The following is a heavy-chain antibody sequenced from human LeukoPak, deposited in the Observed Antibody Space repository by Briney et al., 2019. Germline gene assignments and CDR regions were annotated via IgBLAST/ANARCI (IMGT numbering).Heavy chain of an antibody. J-gene: IGHJ4*02. CDR2: TRNKPNSYTT. CDR1: GFTFSDHH. CDR3: ARVSTSSWSFDY. D-gene: IGHD6-13*01. V-gene: IGHV3-72*01. Sequence: QPGGSLRLSCAASGFTFSDHHMDWVRQAPGKGLEWVGRTRNKPNSYTTKYAASVRGRFTVSRDDSKNSLYLQMNSLKTEDTAVYYRARVSTSSWSFDYWGQGTLVTVSS.